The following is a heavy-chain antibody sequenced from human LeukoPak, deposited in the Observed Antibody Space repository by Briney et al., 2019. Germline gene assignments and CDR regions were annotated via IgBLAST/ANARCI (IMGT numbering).Heavy chain of an antibody. CDR3: ARASPHYYDSSGYHNWFDP. CDR1: GGSISSYY. V-gene: IGHV4-59*12. D-gene: IGHD3-22*01. CDR2: IYYSGSI. J-gene: IGHJ5*02. Sequence: SETLSLTCTVSGGSISSYYWTWIRQPPGKGLEWIGHIYYSGSINYNPSLKSRVTISVDTSKNQFSLKLSSVTAADTAVYYCARASPHYYDSSGYHNWFDPWGQGTLDTVSS.